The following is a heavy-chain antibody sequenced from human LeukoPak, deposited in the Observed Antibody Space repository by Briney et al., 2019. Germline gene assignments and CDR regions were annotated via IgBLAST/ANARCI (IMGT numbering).Heavy chain of an antibody. J-gene: IGHJ4*02. V-gene: IGHV4-31*03. CDR2: VYYSGST. Sequence: SQTLSLTCTVSGGSFSSGDYSWNWIRQHPGKGLEWIGHVYYSGSTSYNPSLKSRVAMSIDPSKNQFSLNLTSVTAADTAVYFCARDGATGVFEYWGQGILVAVSS. CDR1: GGSFSSGDYS. D-gene: IGHD4/OR15-4a*01. CDR3: ARDGATGVFEY.